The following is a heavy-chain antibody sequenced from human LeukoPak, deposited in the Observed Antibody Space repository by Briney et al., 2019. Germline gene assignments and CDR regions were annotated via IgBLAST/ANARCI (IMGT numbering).Heavy chain of an antibody. CDR3: ARAATMVRGVIGYYYYYMDV. J-gene: IGHJ6*03. CDR2: ISAYNGNT. Sequence: ASVKVSCKASGYTFTSYGISWVRQAPGQGLEWMGWISAYNGNTNYAQKLQGRVTMTTDTSTSTAYMELRSLRSDDTAVYYCARAATMVRGVIGYYYYYMDVWGKGTTVTVSS. V-gene: IGHV1-18*01. CDR1: GYTFTSYG. D-gene: IGHD3-10*01.